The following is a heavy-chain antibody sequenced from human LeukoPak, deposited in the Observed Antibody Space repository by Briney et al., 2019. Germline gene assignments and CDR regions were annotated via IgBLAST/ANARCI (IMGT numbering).Heavy chain of an antibody. D-gene: IGHD3-22*01. CDR2: LYSGGST. Sequence: GSLRLSCAASGFTVSSNHMSWVRQAPGKGLEWVSVLYSGGSTYYADSVKGRFTISRDNSKNTLYLQMNSLRAEDTAVYYCAKDRGYYYDSNDYWGQGTLVTVSS. CDR1: GFTVSSNH. CDR3: AKDRGYYYDSNDY. V-gene: IGHV3-66*01. J-gene: IGHJ4*02.